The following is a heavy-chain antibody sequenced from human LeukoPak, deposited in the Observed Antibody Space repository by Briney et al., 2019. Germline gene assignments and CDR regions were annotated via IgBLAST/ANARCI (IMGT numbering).Heavy chain of an antibody. Sequence: ASVKVSCKASGYTFTSYDINWVRQATGQGLEWMGWMNPNSGNTGYAQKFQGRVTMTRNTSISTAYMELSSLRSEDTAVYYCAAHIVVVPAAMPVYWGQGTLVTVSS. CDR1: GYTFTSYD. CDR2: MNPNSGNT. V-gene: IGHV1-8*01. J-gene: IGHJ4*02. D-gene: IGHD2-2*01. CDR3: AAHIVVVPAAMPVY.